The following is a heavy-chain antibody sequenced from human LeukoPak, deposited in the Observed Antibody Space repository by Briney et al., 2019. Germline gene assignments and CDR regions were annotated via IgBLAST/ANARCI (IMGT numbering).Heavy chain of an antibody. V-gene: IGHV4-38-2*02. CDR1: GYSISSGYY. D-gene: IGHD6-19*01. J-gene: IGHJ4*02. CDR3: ARIETYSSGWYDAFFDY. Sequence: SETLSLTCSVSGYSISSGYYWGWIRQSPGQGLEWIGSIYRSGSTYYDPSLKSRVTISVDTSKNQFSLKLTSVTAADTAVYYCARIETYSSGWYDAFFDYWGQGTLVTV. CDR2: IYRSGST.